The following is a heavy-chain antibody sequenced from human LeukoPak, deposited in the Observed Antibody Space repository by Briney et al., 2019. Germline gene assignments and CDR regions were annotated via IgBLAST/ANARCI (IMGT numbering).Heavy chain of an antibody. Sequence: GSLRLSCASSGFTFSSYAMSWIRQPPGKGLECIGEINHSGSSNYNPSLKSRVTISVDTSKNQFSLKLSSVTAADTAVYYCARRRRWQFNAFDIWGQGTMVTVSS. CDR2: INHSGSS. V-gene: IGHV4-34*01. CDR3: ARRRRWQFNAFDI. D-gene: IGHD5-24*01. J-gene: IGHJ3*02. CDR1: GFTFSSYA.